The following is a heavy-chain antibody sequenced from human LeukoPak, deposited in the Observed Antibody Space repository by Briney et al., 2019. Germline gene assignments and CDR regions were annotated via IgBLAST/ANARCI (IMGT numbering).Heavy chain of an antibody. V-gene: IGHV3-23*01. J-gene: IGHJ4*02. CDR3: AKGDVVVPAAIGFDY. Sequence: GGSLRLSCAASGFTFSSYSMNWVRQAPGKGLEWVSAISGSGGSTYYADSVKGRFTISRDNSKNTLYLQMNSLRAEDTAVYYCAKGDVVVPAAIGFDYWGQGTLVTVSS. CDR1: GFTFSSYS. CDR2: ISGSGGST. D-gene: IGHD2-2*01.